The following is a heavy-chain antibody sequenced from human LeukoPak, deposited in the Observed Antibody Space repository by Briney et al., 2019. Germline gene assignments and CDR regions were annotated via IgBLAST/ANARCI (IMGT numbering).Heavy chain of an antibody. CDR2: IYYSGST. V-gene: IGHV4-39*07. Sequence: SETLSLTCTVSGGSISSSSYYWVWIRQPPGKGLEGIRSIYYSGSTYYNPSRKSRVTISVDTSKNPFSLKLSSVTAAGTDVYYCARPNIRYCSGGACPNDGSDYWGQGTLVTVSS. D-gene: IGHD2-15*01. CDR3: ARPNIRYCSGGACPNDGSDY. CDR1: GGSISSSSYY. J-gene: IGHJ4*02.